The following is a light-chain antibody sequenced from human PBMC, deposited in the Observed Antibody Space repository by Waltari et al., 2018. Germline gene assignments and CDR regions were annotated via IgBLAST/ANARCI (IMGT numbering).Light chain of an antibody. V-gene: IGLV2-14*01. CDR2: DVS. J-gene: IGLJ3*02. CDR3: SSYTSSNTWV. CDR1: SSDVGGYNY. Sequence: QSALTQPASVSGSPGQSITISCTGTSSDVGGYNYVSWYQQHPGKAPKLMIYDVSERPSGVSNHFSCSKSGNTASLTISGLQAEDEADYYCSSYTSSNTWVFGGGTKLTVL.